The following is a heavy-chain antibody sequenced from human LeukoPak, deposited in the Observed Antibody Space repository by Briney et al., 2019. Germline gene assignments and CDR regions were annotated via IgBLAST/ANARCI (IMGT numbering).Heavy chain of an antibody. CDR2: ISSDGSTP. Sequence: GGSLRLSCAASRFTFSTYWMHWVRQAPGKGLVWVSRISSDGSTPSYADSVKGRFTISRDNAKNTLYLQMNSLRAEDTAVYYCARVGSGTTRDYWGQGTLVTVSS. V-gene: IGHV3-74*01. J-gene: IGHJ4*02. CDR1: RFTFSTYW. CDR3: ARVGSGTTRDY. D-gene: IGHD1-14*01.